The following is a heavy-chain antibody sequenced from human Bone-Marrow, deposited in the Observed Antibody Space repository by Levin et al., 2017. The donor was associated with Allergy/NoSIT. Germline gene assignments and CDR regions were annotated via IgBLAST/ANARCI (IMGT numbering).Heavy chain of an antibody. CDR1: GGSFSGYY. V-gene: IGHV4-34*01. D-gene: IGHD3-16*01. CDR2: INHSGST. Sequence: GSLRLSCAVYGGSFSGYYWSWIRQPPGKGLEWIGEINHSGSTNYNPSLKSRVTISVDTSKNQFSLKLSSVTAADTAVYYCARGRILKGWGQGTLVTVSS. CDR3: ARGRILKG. J-gene: IGHJ4*02.